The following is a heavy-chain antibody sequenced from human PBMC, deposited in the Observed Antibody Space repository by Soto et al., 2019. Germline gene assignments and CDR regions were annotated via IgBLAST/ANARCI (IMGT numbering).Heavy chain of an antibody. D-gene: IGHD6-13*01. CDR1: GFTFSSYS. V-gene: IGHV3-21*01. CDR3: ARDTSPGRRAAAGTPYYYYGMDV. Sequence: EVQLVESGGGLVKPGGSLRLSCAASGFTFSSYSMNWVRQAPGKGLEWVSSISSSSSYIYYADSVKGRFTISRDNAKNSLYLQMNGLRAEDTAVYYCARDTSPGRRAAAGTPYYYYGMDVWGQGTTVTVSS. J-gene: IGHJ6*02. CDR2: ISSSSSYI.